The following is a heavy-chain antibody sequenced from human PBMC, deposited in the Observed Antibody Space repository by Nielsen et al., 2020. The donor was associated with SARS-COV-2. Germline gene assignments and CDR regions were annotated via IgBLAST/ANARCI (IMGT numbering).Heavy chain of an antibody. CDR1: EFSVSSNY. D-gene: IGHD7-27*01. J-gene: IGHJ6*02. V-gene: IGHV3-66*01. CDR2: IYSDDSA. Sequence: GSLRLSCAASEFSVSSNYMSWVRQAAGKGLEWVSVIYSDDSASYADSVKGRFTVSRDNFKNMLFLQMNSLRAEDTGVYYCVRDNWGRMDVWGQGTTVTVSS. CDR3: VRDNWGRMDV.